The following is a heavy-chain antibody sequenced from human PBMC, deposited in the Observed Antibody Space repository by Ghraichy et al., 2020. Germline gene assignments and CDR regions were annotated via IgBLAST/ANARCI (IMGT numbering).Heavy chain of an antibody. Sequence: LSLTCAASGFTFSSYSMNWVRQAPGKGLEWVSSISSSSSYIYYADSVKGRFTISRDNAKNSLYLQMNSLRAEDTAVYYCARDLKAVAGIFDYWGQGTLVTVSS. D-gene: IGHD6-19*01. CDR3: ARDLKAVAGIFDY. J-gene: IGHJ4*02. V-gene: IGHV3-21*01. CDR1: GFTFSSYS. CDR2: ISSSSSYI.